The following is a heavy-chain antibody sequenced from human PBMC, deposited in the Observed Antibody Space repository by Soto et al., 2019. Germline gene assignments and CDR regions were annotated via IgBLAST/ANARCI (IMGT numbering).Heavy chain of an antibody. V-gene: IGHV1-69*02. CDR2: IIPILGIA. J-gene: IGHJ6*03. D-gene: IGHD2-2*01. CDR1: GGTFSSYT. Sequence: SVKVSCKASGGTFSSYTISWVRQAPGQGLEWMGRIIPILGIANYARKFQGRVTITADKSTSTAYMELSSLRSEDTAVYYCARSNGYCSSTSCYDYYYYYMDVWGKGTTVTVSS. CDR3: ARSNGYCSSTSCYDYYYYYMDV.